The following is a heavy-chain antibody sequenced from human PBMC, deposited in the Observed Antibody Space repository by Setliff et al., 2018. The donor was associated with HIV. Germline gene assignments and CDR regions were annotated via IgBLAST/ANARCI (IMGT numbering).Heavy chain of an antibody. V-gene: IGHV4-34*01. CDR2: INHSGST. CDR3: AREWSYGAFDTFDV. D-gene: IGHD5-18*01. J-gene: IGHJ3*01. Sequence: SETLSLTCAVYGGSSSAYYWSWIRQPPGKGLEWIGEINHSGSTNYNPSLKTRVTIMVDTSKNQFSLKLGSVTAADTAVYYCAREWSYGAFDTFDVWGQGTMVTVSS. CDR1: GGSSSAYY.